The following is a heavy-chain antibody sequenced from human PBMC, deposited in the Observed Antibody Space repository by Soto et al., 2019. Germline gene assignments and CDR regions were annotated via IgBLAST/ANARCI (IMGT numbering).Heavy chain of an antibody. D-gene: IGHD2-21*02. CDR3: TRDGRGLGRLSLFEY. Sequence: GSLRLSCAASGFTVNSDYMNWVRQTPGKGLEWVASIYSGETTYYADSVRGRFTISSDKSKNTLYFQLSSLRIEDTAVYYCTRDGRGLGRLSLFEYWGQGVLVTVSS. J-gene: IGHJ4*02. V-gene: IGHV3-53*01. CDR1: GFTVNSDY. CDR2: IYSGETT.